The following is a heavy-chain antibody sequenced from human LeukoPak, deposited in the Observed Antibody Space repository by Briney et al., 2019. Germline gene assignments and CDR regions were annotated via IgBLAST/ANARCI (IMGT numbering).Heavy chain of an antibody. CDR2: IFAGGSPT. V-gene: IGHV3-23*01. Sequence: GGSLRLSCAASGFSFSSYTMSWVRQTPGKGLEWVSGIFAGGSPTYYADSVKGRFTISRDNSKNTLYLEMNSLRDDDTAIYYCAKALEAAGDSWGQGTLVIVSS. D-gene: IGHD6-13*01. CDR3: AKALEAAGDS. CDR1: GFSFSSYT. J-gene: IGHJ5*01.